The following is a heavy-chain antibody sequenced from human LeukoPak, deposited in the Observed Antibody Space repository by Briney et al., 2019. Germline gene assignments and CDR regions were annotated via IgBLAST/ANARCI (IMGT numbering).Heavy chain of an antibody. D-gene: IGHD6-13*01. CDR3: AKDPGIAAAGAAGG. V-gene: IGHV3-30*02. CDR2: IRYDGSNK. CDR1: GFTFSSYG. Sequence: GGSLRLSCAASGFTFSSYGMHWLRQAPGKGLEWVAFIRYDGSNKYYADSVKGRFTISRDNSKNTLYLQMNSLRAEDTAVYYCAKDPGIAAAGAAGGWGQGTLVTVSS. J-gene: IGHJ4*02.